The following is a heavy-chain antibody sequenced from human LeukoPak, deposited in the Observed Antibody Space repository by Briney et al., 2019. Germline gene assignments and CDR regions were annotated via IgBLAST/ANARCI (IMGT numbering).Heavy chain of an antibody. CDR1: GYTFTDYY. CDR2: INPNSGGT. V-gene: IGHV1-2*02. J-gene: IGHJ4*02. Sequence: ASVKVSCKASGYTFTDYYMHWVRQAPGPPLEWLGWINPNSGGTNYAQKFQGRVTMTRDTSISTAYMELSRLRSDDTAVYYCAREYYDSSAYNQEAIDYWGQGTLVTVSS. CDR3: AREYYDSSAYNQEAIDY. D-gene: IGHD3-22*01.